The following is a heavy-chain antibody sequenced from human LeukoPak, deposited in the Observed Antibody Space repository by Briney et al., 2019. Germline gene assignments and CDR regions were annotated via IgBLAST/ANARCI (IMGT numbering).Heavy chain of an antibody. D-gene: IGHD6-13*01. V-gene: IGHV3-23*01. CDR1: GFTFSTYA. CDR3: ARDREQQLVRPRYFDY. Sequence: PGGSLRLSCAASGFTFSTYAMTWVRQAPGKGLEWVSLISGTGVSTYYADSVEGRFTISRDNAKNSLYLQMNSLRAEDTAVYYCARDREQQLVRPRYFDYWGQGTLVTVSS. CDR2: ISGTGVST. J-gene: IGHJ4*02.